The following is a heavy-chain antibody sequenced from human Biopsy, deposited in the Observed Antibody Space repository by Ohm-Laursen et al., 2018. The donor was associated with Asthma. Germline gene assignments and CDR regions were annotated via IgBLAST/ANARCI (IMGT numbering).Heavy chain of an antibody. CDR1: GVDLSSYG. V-gene: IGHV3-30*18. Sequence: SLRLSCSASGVDLSSYGMNWVRQAPGKGLEWVAVIAYDGSKKYYADSVKGRFTISRDNSKNTLYLQMNSLRGEDTAVYYCAKGRYKWYDGYYGLDVWGQGTTVTVSS. CDR3: AKGRYKWYDGYYGLDV. D-gene: IGHD1-20*01. CDR2: IAYDGSKK. J-gene: IGHJ6*02.